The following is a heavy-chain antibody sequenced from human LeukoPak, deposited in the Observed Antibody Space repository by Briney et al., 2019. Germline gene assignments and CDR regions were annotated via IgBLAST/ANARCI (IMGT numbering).Heavy chain of an antibody. CDR3: ARLGYYYDSLGHYDY. CDR2: INPTSGST. D-gene: IGHD3-22*01. V-gene: IGHV1-46*01. J-gene: IGHJ4*02. Sequence: ASAKVSCKASGYTFSNFYIHWVRQDPRQRLEWMGIINPTSGSTAYTQKFHGRVTMIRDTSTSTVYMELSSLRYDDTAVYYCARLGYYYDSLGHYDYWGQGTLVIVSS. CDR1: GYTFSNFY.